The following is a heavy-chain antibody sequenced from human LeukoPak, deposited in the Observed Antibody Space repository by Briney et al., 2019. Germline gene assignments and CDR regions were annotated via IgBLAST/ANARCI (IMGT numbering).Heavy chain of an antibody. CDR2: IFYSGST. D-gene: IGHD2-2*01. V-gene: IGHV4-39*01. J-gene: IGHJ5*02. CDR1: GGSISSTSYY. CDR3: ARRVVPAAIVDDPAWFDP. Sequence: SETLSLTCTVSGGSISSTSYYWGWIRQPPGKGLEWIGSIFYSGSTYYNPSLKSRVTISVDTSKNQFSLKLSSVTAADTAVYYRARRVVPAAIVDDPAWFDPWGQGTLVTVSS.